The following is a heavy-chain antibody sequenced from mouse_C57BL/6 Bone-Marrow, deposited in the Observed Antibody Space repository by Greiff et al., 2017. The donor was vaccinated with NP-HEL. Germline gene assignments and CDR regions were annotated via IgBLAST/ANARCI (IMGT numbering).Heavy chain of an antibody. CDR1: GFTFSDYG. V-gene: IGHV5-17*01. CDR2: ISSGSSTI. J-gene: IGHJ3*01. CDR3: ARDPRFAY. Sequence: EVKVVESGGGLVKPGGSLKLSCAASGFTFSDYGMHWVRQAPEKGLEWVAYISSGSSTIYYADTVKGRFTISRDNAKNTLFLQMTSLRSEDTAMYYCARDPRFAYWGQGTLVTVSA.